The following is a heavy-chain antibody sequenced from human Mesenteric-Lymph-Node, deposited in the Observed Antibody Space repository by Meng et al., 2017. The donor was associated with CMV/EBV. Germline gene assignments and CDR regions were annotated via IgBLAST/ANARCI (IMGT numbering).Heavy chain of an antibody. V-gene: IGHV3-30*04. J-gene: IGHJ4*02. CDR3: ARDWGDSSLDY. CDR1: GFTFSGYP. Sequence: LSLTCAASGFTFSGYPMHWVRQAPGKGLEWVAVISYDGTYKFYADSVKGRFTISRDNAKDMLSLQINGLRPDDTAVYYCARDWGDSSLDYWGQGTLVTVSS. D-gene: IGHD6-13*01. CDR2: ISYDGTYK.